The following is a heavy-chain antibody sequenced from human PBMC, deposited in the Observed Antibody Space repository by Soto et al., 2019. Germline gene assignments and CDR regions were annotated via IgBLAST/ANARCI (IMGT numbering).Heavy chain of an antibody. CDR2: IYYSGGT. V-gene: IGHV4-30-4*01. CDR3: ARGEGGPSYYYYYGMDV. D-gene: IGHD3-16*01. Sequence: SETLSLTCTVSGGSIRIGDSYWSWIRLPPGKGLEWIGYIYYSGGTYYNPSLKSRVTISIDMSKNQFSLKLSSVTAADTAVYYCARGEGGPSYYYYYGMDVWGQGTTVTVSS. CDR1: GGSIRIGDSY. J-gene: IGHJ6*02.